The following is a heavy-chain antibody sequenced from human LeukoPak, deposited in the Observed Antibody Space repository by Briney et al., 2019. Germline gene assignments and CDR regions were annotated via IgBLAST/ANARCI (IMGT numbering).Heavy chain of an antibody. CDR3: ARLTSPAASDF. CDR1: GFTFSNYA. V-gene: IGHV3-30*04. CDR2: ISYDGNNK. J-gene: IGHJ4*02. D-gene: IGHD2-2*01. Sequence: PGRSLRLSCAASGFTFSNYAFHWVRQAPGKGLEWVAVISYDGNNKYYADSVKGRFTNSRDNSKNTLYVQMNSLRAEDTAVYYCARLTSPAASDFWGRGTLVTVSS.